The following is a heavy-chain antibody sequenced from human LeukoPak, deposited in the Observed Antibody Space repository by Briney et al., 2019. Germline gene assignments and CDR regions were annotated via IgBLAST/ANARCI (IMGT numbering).Heavy chain of an antibody. V-gene: IGHV3-48*01. CDR2: ISSSSSTI. CDR3: AHLSFDDTATVSSFDY. D-gene: IGHD5-18*01. CDR1: GFTFSSYS. J-gene: IGHJ4*02. Sequence: GGSLRLSCAASGFTFSSYSMNWVRQAPGKGLEWVSYISSSSSTIYYADSVKGRFTISRDNAKNSLYLQMNSLRAEDTAVYYCAHLSFDDTATVSSFDYWGQGTLVTVSS.